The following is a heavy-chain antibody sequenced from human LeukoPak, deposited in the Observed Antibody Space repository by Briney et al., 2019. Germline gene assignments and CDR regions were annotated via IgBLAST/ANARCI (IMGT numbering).Heavy chain of an antibody. CDR2: ITNSGNSK. Sequence: LSLTCTVSGGSISSGGHSWSWVRQAPGKGLEWVSYITNSGNSKSYADSVKGRFTISRDNTKNSLYLQMNGLRAEDTAVYYCARTRSSGYLTFDYWGQGILVTVSS. CDR1: GGSISSGGHS. V-gene: IGHV3-11*06. J-gene: IGHJ4*02. D-gene: IGHD3-22*01. CDR3: ARTRSSGYLTFDY.